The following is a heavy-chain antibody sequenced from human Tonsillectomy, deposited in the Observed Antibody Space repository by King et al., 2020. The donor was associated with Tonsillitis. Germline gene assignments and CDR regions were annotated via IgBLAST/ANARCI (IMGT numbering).Heavy chain of an antibody. CDR1: GFTFGDYA. CDR3: TREGKYSSSSYYYYYMDV. CDR2: IRSKAYGGTT. J-gene: IGHJ6*03. V-gene: IGHV3-49*04. Sequence: VQLVESGGGLVQPGRSLRLSCTASGFTFGDYAMSWVRQAPGKGLEWVGFIRSKAYGGTTEYAASVKGRFTISRDDSKSIAYLQMNSLKTEDTAVYYCTREGKYSSSSYYYYYMDVWGKGTTVTVSS. D-gene: IGHD6-6*01.